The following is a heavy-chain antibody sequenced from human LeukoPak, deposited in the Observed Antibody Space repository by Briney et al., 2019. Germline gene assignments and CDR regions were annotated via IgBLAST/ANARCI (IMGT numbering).Heavy chain of an antibody. CDR1: GFTFSSYG. V-gene: IGHV3-33*01. Sequence: GRSLRLSCAASGFTFSSYGMHWVRQAPGKGLEWVAVIWYDGSNKYYADSVKGRFTISRDNSKNTLYLQMNSLRAEDTAVYYCAGDSSSPSYFDYWGXXTLVTVSS. CDR2: IWYDGSNK. CDR3: AGDSSSPSYFDY. J-gene: IGHJ4*01. D-gene: IGHD6-13*01.